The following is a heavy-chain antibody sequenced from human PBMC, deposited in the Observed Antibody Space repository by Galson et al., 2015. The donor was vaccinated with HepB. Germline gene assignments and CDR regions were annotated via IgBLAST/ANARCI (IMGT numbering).Heavy chain of an antibody. Sequence: QSGAEVKKPGASVKVSCKASGYTFTSYGISWVRQAPGQGLEWMGWISAYNGNTNYAQKLQGRVTMTTDTSTSTAYMELRSLRSDDTAVYYCARDRGAYYYGSGSGWFDYWGQGTLVTVSS. J-gene: IGHJ4*02. CDR1: GYTFTSYG. V-gene: IGHV1-18*04. D-gene: IGHD3-10*01. CDR2: ISAYNGNT. CDR3: ARDRGAYYYGSGSGWFDY.